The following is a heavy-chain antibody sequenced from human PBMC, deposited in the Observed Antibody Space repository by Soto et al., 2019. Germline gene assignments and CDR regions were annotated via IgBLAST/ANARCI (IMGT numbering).Heavy chain of an antibody. J-gene: IGHJ4*02. CDR1: GFTFSSYS. V-gene: IGHV3-21*01. D-gene: IGHD6-6*01. CDR2: ISSSSSYI. CDR3: ARNSPAVIAAFDY. Sequence: EVQLVESGGGLVKPGGSLRLSCAASGFTFSSYSMNWVRQAPGKGLEWVSSISSSSSYICYADSVKGRFTISRDNAKNSLYLQMNSLRAEDPAVYYCARNSPAVIAAFDYWGQGTLVTVSS.